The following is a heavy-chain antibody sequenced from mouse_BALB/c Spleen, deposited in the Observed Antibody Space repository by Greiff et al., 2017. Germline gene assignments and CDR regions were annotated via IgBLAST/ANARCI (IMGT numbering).Heavy chain of an antibody. D-gene: IGHD4-1*01. J-gene: IGHJ2*01. CDR3: ARKTGTLDY. Sequence: DVKLVESGPGLVKPSQSLSLTCTVTGYSITSDYAWNWIRQFPGNKLEWMGYISYSGSTSYNPSLKSRISITRDTSKNQFFLQLNSVTTEDTATYYCARKTGTLDYWGQGTTLTVSS. CDR1: GYSITSDYA. V-gene: IGHV3-2*02. CDR2: ISYSGST.